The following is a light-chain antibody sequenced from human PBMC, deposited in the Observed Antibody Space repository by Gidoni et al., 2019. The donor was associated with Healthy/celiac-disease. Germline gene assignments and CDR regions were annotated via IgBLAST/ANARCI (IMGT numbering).Light chain of an antibody. CDR3: QQFNSYPLT. Sequence: AIQLTQSPSSLSASVGDRVTITCRASQGISSALAWYQQKQGKAHKLLIYDASSLESGVPSRFCVSGSGTDFTLPISSLQPEDFATYYCQQFNSYPLTFGQGTRLEIK. J-gene: IGKJ5*01. V-gene: IGKV1-13*02. CDR1: QGISSA. CDR2: DAS.